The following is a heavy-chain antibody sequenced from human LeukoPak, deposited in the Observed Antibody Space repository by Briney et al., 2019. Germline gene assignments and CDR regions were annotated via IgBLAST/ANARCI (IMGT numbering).Heavy chain of an antibody. CDR1: GGSFSGYY. J-gene: IGHJ4*02. CDR2: INHSGST. V-gene: IGHV4-34*01. D-gene: IGHD3-3*02. CDR3: ARGARVHFWSGYYPPPYYFDY. Sequence: SETLSLTCAVYGGSFSGYYWSWIRQPPGKGLEWIGEINHSGSTNYNPSLKSRVTISVDTSKNRFSLKLSSVTAADTAVYYCARGARVHFWSGYYPPPYYFDYWGQGTLVTVSS.